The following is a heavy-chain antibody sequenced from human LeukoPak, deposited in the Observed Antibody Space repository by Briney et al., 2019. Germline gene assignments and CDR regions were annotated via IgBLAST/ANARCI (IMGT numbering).Heavy chain of an antibody. CDR2: INTNTGNP. D-gene: IGHD3-10*01. Sequence: VASVKVSCKASGYTFTSYAMNWVRQAPGQGLEWMGWINTNTGNPTYAQGFTGRFVFSLDTSVSTAYLQISSLKAEDTAVYYCARCQLLWFGRGENYFDYWGQGTLVTVSS. CDR1: GYTFTSYA. CDR3: ARCQLLWFGRGENYFDY. J-gene: IGHJ4*02. V-gene: IGHV7-4-1*02.